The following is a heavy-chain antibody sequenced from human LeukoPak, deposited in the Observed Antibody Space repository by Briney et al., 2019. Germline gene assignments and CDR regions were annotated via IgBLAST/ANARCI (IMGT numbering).Heavy chain of an antibody. Sequence: TSETLSLTCTVSGGSISSYYWSWIRQPPGKGLEWIGYIYYSGSTNYNPSLKSRVTISVDTSKNQFSLKLSSVTAADTAVYYCARVGGDKYGAFDIWGQGTMVTVSS. CDR1: GGSISSYY. D-gene: IGHD3-16*01. J-gene: IGHJ3*02. V-gene: IGHV4-59*01. CDR3: ARVGGDKYGAFDI. CDR2: IYYSGST.